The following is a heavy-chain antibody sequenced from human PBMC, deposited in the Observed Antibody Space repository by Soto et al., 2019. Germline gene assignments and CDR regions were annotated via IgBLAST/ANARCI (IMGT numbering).Heavy chain of an antibody. CDR2: ISSGGDTT. Sequence: GSLRLSCAASGFTFSSYWMHWVRQAPGKGLVWVSVISSGGDTTYYAPSVKGRFTISRDDFRNTLYLQMNSLRTEDTAIYYCAKLRDFVVLPAGILDYWGPGTLVTVSS. V-gene: IGHV3-23*01. CDR3: AKLRDFVVLPAGILDY. CDR1: GFTFSSYW. J-gene: IGHJ4*02. D-gene: IGHD2-8*01.